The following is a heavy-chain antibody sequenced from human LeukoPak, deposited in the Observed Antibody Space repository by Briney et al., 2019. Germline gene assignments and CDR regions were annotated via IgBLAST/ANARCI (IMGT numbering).Heavy chain of an antibody. J-gene: IGHJ6*03. Sequence: GGSLRLSCAASGFTFSVSEIHWVRQAPGKGLEWVGHISHKGNSYTTEYSVSVKGRFIVSRDDSKQTAYLQMNRLNTEDTAVYLCTRHLPTVYYYYFMDVWGTGTTVIVSS. D-gene: IGHD4-11*01. CDR1: GFTFSVSE. CDR3: TRHLPTVYYYYFMDV. V-gene: IGHV3-73*01. CDR2: ISHKGNSYTT.